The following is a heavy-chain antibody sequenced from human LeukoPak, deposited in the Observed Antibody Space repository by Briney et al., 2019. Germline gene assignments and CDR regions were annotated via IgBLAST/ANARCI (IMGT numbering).Heavy chain of an antibody. V-gene: IGHV3-23*01. J-gene: IGHJ4*02. CDR3: AKLGIQLWSPFDY. CDR1: GFTFSSYA. Sequence: GGSLRLSCAASGFTFSSYAMSLVRQAPGKGLEWVSAISGSGGSTYYADSVKGRFTISRDNSKNTLYLQMNSLRAEDTAVYYCAKLGIQLWSPFDYWGQGTLVTVSS. D-gene: IGHD5-18*01. CDR2: ISGSGGST.